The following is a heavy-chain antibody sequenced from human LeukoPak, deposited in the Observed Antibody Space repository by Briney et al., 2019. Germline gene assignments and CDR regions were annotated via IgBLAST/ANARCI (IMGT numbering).Heavy chain of an antibody. D-gene: IGHD3-10*01. Sequence: PSETLSLTCTVSGGSISSYYWSWIRQPPGKGLEWIGEINHSGSTNYNPSLKSRVTISVDTSKNQFSLKLSSVTAADTAVYYCARGRRFGDPAIYYYYGMDVWGQGTTVTVSS. CDR3: ARGRRFGDPAIYYYYGMDV. CDR1: GGSISSYY. V-gene: IGHV4-34*01. J-gene: IGHJ6*02. CDR2: INHSGST.